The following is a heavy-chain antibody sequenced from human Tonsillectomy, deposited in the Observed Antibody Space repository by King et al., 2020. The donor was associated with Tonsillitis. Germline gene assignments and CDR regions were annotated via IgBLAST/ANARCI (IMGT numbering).Heavy chain of an antibody. CDR3: ARDLLEGVAVYVFAY. CDR2: IDPSSGDT. J-gene: IGHJ4*02. CDR1: GYSFTGYY. V-gene: IGHV1-2*02. Sequence: EQLVQSGAEVKKPGASVKVSCKASGYSFTGYYMHWVREAPGQGLEWMGWIDPSSGDTNCAQDFQGRVTMTRDTSISTAYMELSSLRSDDTAVYYCARDLLEGVAVYVFAYWGQGTLVTGSS. D-gene: IGHD6-19*01.